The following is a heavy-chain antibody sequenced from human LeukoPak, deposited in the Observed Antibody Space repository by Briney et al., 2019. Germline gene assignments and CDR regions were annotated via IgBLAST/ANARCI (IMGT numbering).Heavy chain of an antibody. J-gene: IGHJ5*02. CDR2: IAYDGFNE. CDR3: ARSEWDFWSGKGLDL. V-gene: IGHV3-30*01. Sequence: PGRSLRLSCAASGFTFSNYAMYWFRQARGKGLEWVAAIAYDGFNEYYADSVKGRFTISRDNSKNTLYLQMNSLRAEDTSVYYCARSEWDFWSGKGLDLWGQGTLVSVSS. CDR1: GFTFSNYA. D-gene: IGHD3-3*01.